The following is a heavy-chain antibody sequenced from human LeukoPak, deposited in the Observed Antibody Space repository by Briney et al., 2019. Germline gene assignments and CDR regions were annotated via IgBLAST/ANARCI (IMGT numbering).Heavy chain of an antibody. Sequence: SETLSPTCTVSGGSISSYYWSWIRQPPGKGLEWIGYIYYSGSTNYNPSLKSRVTISVDTSKNQFSLKLSSVTAADTAVYYCASGKVSVYWGQGTLVTVSS. CDR3: ASGKVSVY. V-gene: IGHV4-59*08. J-gene: IGHJ4*02. CDR2: IYYSGST. D-gene: IGHD4-23*01. CDR1: GGSISSYY.